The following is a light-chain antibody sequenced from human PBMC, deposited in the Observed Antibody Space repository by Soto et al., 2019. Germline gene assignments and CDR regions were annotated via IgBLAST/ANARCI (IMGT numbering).Light chain of an antibody. J-gene: IGKJ5*01. CDR1: QSVSRY. CDR3: QQRQHWPPIT. Sequence: EIVLTQSPATLSLSPEARATLSCRASQSVSRYLAWYQQRPGQAPRLLIYDTSNRATGIPARFSASGSGTDLTLTISSLEPEDFAIYYCQQRQHWPPITFGQGTRLEIK. V-gene: IGKV3-11*01. CDR2: DTS.